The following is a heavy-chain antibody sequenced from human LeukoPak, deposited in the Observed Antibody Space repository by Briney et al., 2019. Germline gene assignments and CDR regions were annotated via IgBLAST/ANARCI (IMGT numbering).Heavy chain of an antibody. CDR1: GYTFTSYD. D-gene: IGHD3-10*01. Sequence: ASVKVSCKASGYTFTSYDINWVRQATGQGLEWMGWMNPNSGNTGYAQKFQGRVTMTRNTSISTAYMELSSLRSEDTAVYYCARGVWFGSGAFNWFDPWGQGTLVTVSS. J-gene: IGHJ5*02. V-gene: IGHV1-8*01. CDR2: MNPNSGNT. CDR3: ARGVWFGSGAFNWFDP.